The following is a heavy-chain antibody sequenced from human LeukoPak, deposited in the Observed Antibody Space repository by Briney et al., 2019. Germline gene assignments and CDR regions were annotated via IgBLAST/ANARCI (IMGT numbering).Heavy chain of an antibody. D-gene: IGHD2-21*01. Sequence: SQTLSLTCAISGDSVFSNSAAWNWIRQSPSRGLEWLGRTYYRSQWYNDYALSVKSRITINPDTYNNQFSLQLNSVTPEDTAVYYCSREIAGTYGFDFWGQGTLVTVSS. CDR2: TYYRSQWYN. J-gene: IGHJ3*01. CDR1: GDSVFSNSAA. V-gene: IGHV6-1*01. CDR3: SREIAGTYGFDF.